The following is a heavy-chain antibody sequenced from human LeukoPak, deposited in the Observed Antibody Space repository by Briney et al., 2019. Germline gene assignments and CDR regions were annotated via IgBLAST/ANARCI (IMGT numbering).Heavy chain of an antibody. CDR2: ISAYNVNT. D-gene: IGHD6-19*01. Sequence: GASVKVSCKASGYTFTSYGISWVRQAPGQGLEWMGWISAYNVNTNYAQKLQGRVTMTTDTSTSTAYMELRSLRSDDTAVYFCARVLAVAGSNWFDPWGQGTLVTVSS. J-gene: IGHJ5*02. CDR1: GYTFTSYG. CDR3: ARVLAVAGSNWFDP. V-gene: IGHV1-18*01.